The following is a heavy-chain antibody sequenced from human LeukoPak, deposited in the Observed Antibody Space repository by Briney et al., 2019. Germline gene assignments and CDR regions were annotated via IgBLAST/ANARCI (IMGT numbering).Heavy chain of an antibody. Sequence: SETLSLTCTVSGGSISSGGYYWSWIRQHPGKGLEWIGYIYYSGSTYYNPSLKSRVTISVDTSKNQFSLKLSSVTAADTAVYYCARGTRRTYYYDSSGYWEPFDYWGQGTLVTVSS. V-gene: IGHV4-31*03. D-gene: IGHD3-22*01. J-gene: IGHJ4*02. CDR2: IYYSGST. CDR3: ARGTRRTYYYDSSGYWEPFDY. CDR1: GGSISSGGYY.